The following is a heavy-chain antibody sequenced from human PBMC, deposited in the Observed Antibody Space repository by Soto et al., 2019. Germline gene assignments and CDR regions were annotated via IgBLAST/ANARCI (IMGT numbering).Heavy chain of an antibody. CDR3: AHGRGWLPDY. CDR2: IYWDDDN. D-gene: IGHD6-19*01. V-gene: IGHV2-5*02. CDR1: GFSLNSPAVG. Sequence: QITLRESGPTLVKPTQTLTLTCSFSGFSLNSPAVGVNWIRQPPGTAPEWLALIYWDDDNHYSPSLKNRLTITKDTSKNQVVLTMTNIDPVDTATYYCAHGRGWLPDYWGQGTLVTVSS. J-gene: IGHJ4*02.